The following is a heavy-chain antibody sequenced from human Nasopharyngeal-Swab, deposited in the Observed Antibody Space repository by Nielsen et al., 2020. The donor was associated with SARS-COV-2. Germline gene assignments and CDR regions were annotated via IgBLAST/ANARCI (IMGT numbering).Heavy chain of an antibody. V-gene: IGHV1-18*04. CDR1: GYTFTSYG. D-gene: IGHD2-15*01. CDR3: ARDCPYCSGGSCYCGGIEFDY. J-gene: IGHJ4*02. Sequence: ASVKVSCKASGYTFTSYGISWVRQAPGQGLEWMGWISAYSGNTNYAQNLQGRVTMTTDTSTSTAYMELRSLRSDDTAVYYCARDCPYCSGGSCYCGGIEFDYWGQGTLVTVSS. CDR2: ISAYSGNT.